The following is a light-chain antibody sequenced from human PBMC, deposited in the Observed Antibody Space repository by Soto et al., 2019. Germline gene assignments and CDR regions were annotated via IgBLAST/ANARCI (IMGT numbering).Light chain of an antibody. CDR1: QSGCSY. CDR3: QQRYSTPWT. V-gene: IGKV1-39*01. J-gene: IGKJ1*01. Sequence: DIPMTKSPSSLSASVGDRVTITCRASQSGCSYLEWYQQKPGKAPKLLIYDASSLQSGVPSRFSGSGSGTGFTLSIIRLQPEDFATYYCQQRYSTPWTFDQETKVEIK. CDR2: DAS.